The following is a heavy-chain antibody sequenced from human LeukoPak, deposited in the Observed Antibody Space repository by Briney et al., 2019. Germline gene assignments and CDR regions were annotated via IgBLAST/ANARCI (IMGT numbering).Heavy chain of an antibody. V-gene: IGHV3-23*01. CDR1: GFTFSSYG. J-gene: IGHJ1*01. Sequence: PGGSLRLSCAASGFTFSSYGMSWVRQAPGKGLEWVSAISGSGGSTYYADSVKGRFTISRDNSKNTLYLQMNSLRAEDTAVYYCAKDYYDSSGSVWHFQHWGQGTLVTVSS. CDR3: AKDYYDSSGSVWHFQH. CDR2: ISGSGGST. D-gene: IGHD3-22*01.